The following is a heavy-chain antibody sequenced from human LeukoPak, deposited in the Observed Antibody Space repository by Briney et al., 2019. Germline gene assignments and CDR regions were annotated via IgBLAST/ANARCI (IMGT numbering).Heavy chain of an antibody. J-gene: IGHJ6*02. V-gene: IGHV4-34*01. CDR1: GVSFSDYY. Sequence: SETLSLTCAVYGVSFSDYYWSWIRQPPGKGLEWIGEINHSGSTNYNPSLKSRVTISVDTSKNQFSPKLSSVTAADTAVYYCATLQDYDILTGLYGMDVWGQGTTVTVSS. CDR2: INHSGST. CDR3: ATLQDYDILTGLYGMDV. D-gene: IGHD3-9*01.